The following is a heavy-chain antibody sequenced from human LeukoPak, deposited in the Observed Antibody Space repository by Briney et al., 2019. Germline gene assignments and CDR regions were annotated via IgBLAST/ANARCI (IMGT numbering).Heavy chain of an antibody. D-gene: IGHD5-18*01. V-gene: IGHV1-2*02. CDR1: GYTFTGYY. CDR3: ARAEYSYGRYYYYYYMDV. J-gene: IGHJ6*03. CDR2: INPNSGGT. Sequence: ASVKVSCKASGYTFTGYYMHWVRQAPGQGLEWMGWINPNSGGTNYAQKFQGGVTMTRDTSISTAYMELSRLRSDDTAVYYCARAEYSYGRYYYYYYMDVWGKGTTVTISS.